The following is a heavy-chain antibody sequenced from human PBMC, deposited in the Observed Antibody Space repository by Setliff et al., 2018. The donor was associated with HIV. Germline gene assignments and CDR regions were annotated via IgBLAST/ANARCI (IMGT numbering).Heavy chain of an antibody. J-gene: IGHJ5*02. V-gene: IGHV4-59*08. CDR1: GGSISSYY. CDR2: IYYSGST. D-gene: IGHD1-26*01. Sequence: SEPLSLTCTVSGGSISSYYWSWIRQPPGKGLEWIGYIYYSGSTNYNPSLKSRVTISVDTSKNQFSLKLSSVTAADTAVYYCARQVVGATYNWFDPWGQGALVTVSS. CDR3: ARQVVGATYNWFDP.